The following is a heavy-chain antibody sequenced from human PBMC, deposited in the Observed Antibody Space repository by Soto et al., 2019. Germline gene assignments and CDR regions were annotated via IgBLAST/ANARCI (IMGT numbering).Heavy chain of an antibody. Sequence: SQTLSLTCAISGDSVSSNSAAWHWIRQSPSRGLEWLGRTYYRSKWYNDYAVSVKSRITINPDTSKNQFSLQLNSVTPEDTAVYYCARGGVEMATIKYNWFDPWGQGTLVTVSS. CDR2: TYYRSKWYN. J-gene: IGHJ5*02. D-gene: IGHD3-10*01. V-gene: IGHV6-1*01. CDR3: ARGGVEMATIKYNWFDP. CDR1: GDSVSSNSAA.